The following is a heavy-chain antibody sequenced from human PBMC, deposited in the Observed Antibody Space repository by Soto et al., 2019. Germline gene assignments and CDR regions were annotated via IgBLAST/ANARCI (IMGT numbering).Heavy chain of an antibody. CDR1: GGSISSYY. Sequence: WETLSLTCTVSGGSISSYYWSWIRQPPGKGLEWIGYTYYSGSTNYNPSLKSRVTISVDTSKNQFSLKLSSVTAADTAVYYCARVAPITMVRGVIKHAFDIWGQGTMVTVSS. CDR3: ARVAPITMVRGVIKHAFDI. J-gene: IGHJ3*02. D-gene: IGHD3-10*01. V-gene: IGHV4-59*01. CDR2: TYYSGST.